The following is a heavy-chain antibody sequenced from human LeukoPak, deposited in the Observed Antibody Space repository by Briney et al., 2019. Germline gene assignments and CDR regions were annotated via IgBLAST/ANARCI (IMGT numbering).Heavy chain of an antibody. Sequence: PGGSLRLSCAASGFTFSSYTMSWVRQAPGKGLEWVAVISYDGSNKYYADSVKGRFTISRDNSKNTLYLQMNSLRAEDTAVYYCAKGFYDFWSGYYFDYWGQGTLVTVSS. CDR2: ISYDGSNK. V-gene: IGHV3-30*18. CDR3: AKGFYDFWSGYYFDY. J-gene: IGHJ4*02. CDR1: GFTFSSYT. D-gene: IGHD3-3*01.